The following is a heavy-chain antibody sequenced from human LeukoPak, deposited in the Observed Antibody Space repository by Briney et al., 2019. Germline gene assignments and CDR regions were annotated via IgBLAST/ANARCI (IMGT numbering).Heavy chain of an antibody. CDR1: GYTFTSFD. J-gene: IGHJ6*02. CDR2: MNPNSGNT. Sequence: ASVKVSCKASGYTFTSFDINWVRQAPGQGLEWMRWMNPNSGNTGYAQKFQGRVTMTRNTFISTAYMELSSLRSEDTAVYYCARAPSTLVPASSYYYAMDVWGQGTTVTVSS. V-gene: IGHV1-8*01. D-gene: IGHD2-2*01. CDR3: ARAPSTLVPASSYYYAMDV.